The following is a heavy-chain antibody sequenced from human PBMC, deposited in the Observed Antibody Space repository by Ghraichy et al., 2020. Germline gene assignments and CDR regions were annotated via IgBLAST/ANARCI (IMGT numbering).Heavy chain of an antibody. CDR2: INNDGKER. CDR3: ARDPKRGAFDY. CDR1: GFSFSNSW. V-gene: IGHV3-7*03. D-gene: IGHD3-10*01. J-gene: IGHJ4*02. Sequence: GGSLRLSCKASGFSFSNSWMSWVRQSPEKGLEWVANINNDGKERYYVDSLKGRFTISRDNGKNSLFLQISRLTVDDTAVYYCARDPKRGAFDYWGQGTLVAVSA.